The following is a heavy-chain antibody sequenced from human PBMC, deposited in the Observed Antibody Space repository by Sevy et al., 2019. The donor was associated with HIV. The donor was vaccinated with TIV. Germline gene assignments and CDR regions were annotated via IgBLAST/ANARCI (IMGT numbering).Heavy chain of an antibody. Sequence: GGSLRLSCAASGFTFSSYWMHWVRQAPGKGLVWVSRINSDGSSTSYADSVKGRFTISRDNAKNTLYLQMNRLRAEDTAVYYCAREPQYYYGSGTYYYYYYGMDVWGQGTTVTVSS. J-gene: IGHJ6*02. D-gene: IGHD3-10*01. CDR1: GFTFSSYW. CDR2: INSDGSST. CDR3: AREPQYYYGSGTYYYYYYGMDV. V-gene: IGHV3-74*01.